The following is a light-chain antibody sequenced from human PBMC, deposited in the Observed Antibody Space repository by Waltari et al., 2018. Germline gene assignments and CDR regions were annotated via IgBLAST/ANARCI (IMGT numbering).Light chain of an antibody. CDR2: EDS. CDR1: ALPKKH. J-gene: IGLJ1*01. Sequence: SYELTQPPSVSVSPGHTARITCPGDALPKKHAYWYPQKSGQAPVLVSYEDSKRPSGIPERFSGSSSGTMATLTISGAQVEDEADYYCYSTDSSGNHYVFGTGTKVTVL. V-gene: IGLV3-10*01. CDR3: YSTDSSGNHYV.